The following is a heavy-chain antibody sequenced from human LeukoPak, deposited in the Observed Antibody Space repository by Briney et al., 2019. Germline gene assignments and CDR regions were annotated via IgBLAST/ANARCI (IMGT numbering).Heavy chain of an antibody. J-gene: IGHJ3*02. CDR1: GFTFSSYG. CDR2: ISGSGGST. V-gene: IGHV3-23*01. D-gene: IGHD5-12*01. Sequence: GGSLRLSCAASGFTFSSYGMSWVRQAPGKGLEWVSAISGSGGSTYYADSAKGRFTISRDNSKNTLYLQMNSLRADDTAVYYCAKGISGYSGYDDAFDIWGQGTMVTVSS. CDR3: AKGISGYSGYDDAFDI.